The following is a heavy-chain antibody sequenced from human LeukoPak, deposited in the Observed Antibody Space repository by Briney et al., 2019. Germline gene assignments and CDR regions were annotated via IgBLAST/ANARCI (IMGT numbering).Heavy chain of an antibody. J-gene: IGHJ4*02. Sequence: GGSLRXSXXASGXXFSSYSMNWVRQAPGKGLEWVSSISSSSSYIYYADSVKGRFTISRDNAKNSLYLQMNSLRAEDTAVYYCARVVPAALGFDYWGQGTLVTVSS. CDR2: ISSSSSYI. CDR1: GXXFSSYS. CDR3: ARVVPAALGFDY. D-gene: IGHD2-2*01. V-gene: IGHV3-21*01.